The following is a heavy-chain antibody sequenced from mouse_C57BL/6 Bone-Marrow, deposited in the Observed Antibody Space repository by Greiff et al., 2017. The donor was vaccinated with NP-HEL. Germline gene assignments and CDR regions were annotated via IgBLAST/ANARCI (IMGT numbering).Heavy chain of an antibody. J-gene: IGHJ2*01. Sequence: VKLMESGGDLVKPGGSLKLSCAASGFTFSSYGMSWVRQTPDKRLEWVATISSGGSYTYYPDSVKGRFTISRDNAKNTLYLQMSSLKSEDTAMYYCARPYSNFFDYWGQGTTLTVSS. CDR1: GFTFSSYG. V-gene: IGHV5-6*01. CDR2: ISSGGSYT. D-gene: IGHD2-5*01. CDR3: ARPYSNFFDY.